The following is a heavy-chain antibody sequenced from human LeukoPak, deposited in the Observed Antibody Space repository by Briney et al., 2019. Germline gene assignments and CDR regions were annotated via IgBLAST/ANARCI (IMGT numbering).Heavy chain of an antibody. CDR1: GFTFSSYS. D-gene: IGHD6-19*01. CDR2: ITTSSTYI. CDR3: ARGKYSSGWFDY. J-gene: IGHJ4*02. V-gene: IGHV3-21*01. Sequence: GGSLRLSCAASGFTFSSYSMSWVRQAPGKGLERVSSITTSSTYISYADSVKGRFTISRDNAKNSLYLQMNSLRAEDTAVYYCARGKYSSGWFDYWGQGTLVTVSS.